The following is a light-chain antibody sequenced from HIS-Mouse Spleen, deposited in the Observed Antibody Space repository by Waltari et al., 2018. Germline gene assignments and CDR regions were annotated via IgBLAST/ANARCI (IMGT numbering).Light chain of an antibody. CDR2: KVS. CDR3: MQGTHWLLT. Sequence: DVVMTQSPLSLPVTLGQPASISCRSSQSLVHSDGNTYLNWFQQRPGQSPRRLIYKVSNRDSGVPDRFSGSGSGTDFTLKISRVEAEDVGVYYCMQGTHWLLTFGPGTKVDIK. V-gene: IGKV2-30*02. J-gene: IGKJ3*01. CDR1: QSLVHSDGNTY.